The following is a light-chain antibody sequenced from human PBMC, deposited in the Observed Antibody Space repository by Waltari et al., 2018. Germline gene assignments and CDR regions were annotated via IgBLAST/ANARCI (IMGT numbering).Light chain of an antibody. J-gene: IGKJ3*01. CDR1: HSLLHSNGYNY. Sequence: DIVMTQSPLSLPVTPGEPASISCRSSHSLLHSNGYNYLVWYLQKPGQSPQLLIYLGSNRASGVPDRFSGSGSGTDFTLKISRVEAEDVGVYYCMQALQTPPAFTFGPGTKVDIK. V-gene: IGKV2-28*01. CDR3: MQALQTPPAFT. CDR2: LGS.